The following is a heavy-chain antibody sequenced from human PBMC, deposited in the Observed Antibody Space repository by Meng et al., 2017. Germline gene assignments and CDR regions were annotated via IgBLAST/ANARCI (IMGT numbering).Heavy chain of an antibody. CDR3: ARTRGDYYFDY. V-gene: IGHV4-61*01. D-gene: IGHD3-16*01. CDR2: IDYGGST. Sequence: QVQLQESRPGLVRPSETLSLTCTVSGDSVTVGSHYWSWIRQPPGKGLEWIGYIDYGGSTSYNPSLRSRVTISVDTSNNQFSLKLSSVTAADTAVFYCARTRGDYYFDYWGQGTLVTVSS. CDR1: GDSVTVGSHY. J-gene: IGHJ4*02.